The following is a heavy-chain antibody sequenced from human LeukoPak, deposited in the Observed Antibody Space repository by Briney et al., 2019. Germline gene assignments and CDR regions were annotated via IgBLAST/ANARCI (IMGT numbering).Heavy chain of an antibody. CDR1: GFTFSSYA. CDR2: ISGSGGST. J-gene: IGHJ6*02. V-gene: IGHV3-23*01. CDR3: AKKTMADYYYYGMDV. D-gene: IGHD3-10*01. Sequence: GGSLRLSCAASGFTFSSYAMSWVRQAPGKGLEWVSAISGSGGSTYYADSVKGRFTISGDNSKNTLFLQMNSLRAEDTAVYYCAKKTMADYYYYGMDVWGQGTTVTVSS.